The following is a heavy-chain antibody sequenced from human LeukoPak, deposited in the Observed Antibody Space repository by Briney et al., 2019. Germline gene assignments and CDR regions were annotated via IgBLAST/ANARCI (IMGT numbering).Heavy chain of an antibody. CDR3: ARISSGGNFDFDC. J-gene: IGHJ4*02. CDR1: GYSITSGYY. V-gene: IGHV4-38-2*01. CDR2: IYHSGGT. D-gene: IGHD2-15*01. Sequence: SETLSLTCAVSGYSITSGYYWGWIRQPPGTGLEWIGIIYHSGGTYYNPSLKSRVTISVDSSKNQFSLKLSSVTAADTAMYYCARISSGGNFDFDCWGQGTLVTVSS.